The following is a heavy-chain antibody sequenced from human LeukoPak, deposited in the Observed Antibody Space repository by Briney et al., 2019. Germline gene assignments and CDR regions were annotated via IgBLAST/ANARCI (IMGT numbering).Heavy chain of an antibody. CDR2: MNPNSGNT. CDR3: ARGLGYSGYDLGY. Sequence: GASVKVSCKASGYTFTSYDINWVRQATGQGLEWMGWMNPNSGNTGYAQKFQGRVTMTEDTSTDTAYMELSSLRSEDTAAYYCARGLGYSGYDLGYWGQGTLVTVSS. V-gene: IGHV1-8*01. J-gene: IGHJ4*02. D-gene: IGHD5-12*01. CDR1: GYTFTSYD.